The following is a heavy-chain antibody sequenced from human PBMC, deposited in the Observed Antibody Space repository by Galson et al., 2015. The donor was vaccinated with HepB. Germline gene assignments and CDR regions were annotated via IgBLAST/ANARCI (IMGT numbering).Heavy chain of an antibody. D-gene: IGHD2-21*01. CDR3: VRVGSYSGPRIYQDY. J-gene: IGHJ4*02. CDR1: GFNFNNCW. V-gene: IGHV3-7*01. Sequence: SLRLSCAASGFNFNNCWMSWARHDPGKGLEWVANISPDGSQEYYVDSVEGRFTISRDNAKNSLYLQMNSLRAEDTAVYYCVRVGSYSGPRIYQDYWGQGTLVTVS. CDR2: ISPDGSQE.